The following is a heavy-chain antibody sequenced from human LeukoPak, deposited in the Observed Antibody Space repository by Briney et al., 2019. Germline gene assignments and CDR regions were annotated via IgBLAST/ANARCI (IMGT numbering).Heavy chain of an antibody. Sequence: GEPLKISCKGSGYSFSNYWIGWVRQMPGKGLEWMGIIYPGDSNTRYGPSFQGQVTISGDKSISTAYLQWSSLKASDNAMYYCARPGSRGYYGTFDYWGQGTLVTVSS. D-gene: IGHD3-22*01. CDR1: GYSFSNYW. J-gene: IGHJ4*02. CDR2: IYPGDSNT. V-gene: IGHV5-51*01. CDR3: ARPGSRGYYGTFDY.